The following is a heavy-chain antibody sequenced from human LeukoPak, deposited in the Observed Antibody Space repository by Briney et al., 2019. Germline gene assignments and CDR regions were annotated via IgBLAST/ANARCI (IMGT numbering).Heavy chain of an antibody. J-gene: IGHJ4*02. V-gene: IGHV3-7*01. Sequence: GGSLRLSCAASGFTFSSFWMTWVRQAPGKGLEWVANIMHDGSEKYYVDSVKGRFAISRDNAKNSLYLQMNSLRVKDTAVYYCARGGLYCSGTSCYKEADYWGQGTLVTVSS. CDR1: GFTFSSFW. D-gene: IGHD2-2*02. CDR3: ARGGLYCSGTSCYKEADY. CDR2: IMHDGSEK.